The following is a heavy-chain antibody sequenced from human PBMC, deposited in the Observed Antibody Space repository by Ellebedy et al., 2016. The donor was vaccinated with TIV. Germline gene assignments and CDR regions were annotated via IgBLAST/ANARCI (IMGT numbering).Heavy chain of an antibody. CDR3: AREGDTAMVHGMDV. CDR1: GFTVSSNY. CDR2: IYSGGST. J-gene: IGHJ6*02. V-gene: IGHV3-66*01. D-gene: IGHD5-18*01. Sequence: GESLKISCAASGFTVSSNYMSWVRQAPGKGLEWVSIIYSGGSTYYADSVKGRFTISRDNSKNTLYLQMNSLRAEDTAVYYCAREGDTAMVHGMDVWGQGTTVTVSS.